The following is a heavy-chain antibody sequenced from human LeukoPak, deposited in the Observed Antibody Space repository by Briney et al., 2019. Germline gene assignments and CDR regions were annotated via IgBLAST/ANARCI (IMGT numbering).Heavy chain of an antibody. D-gene: IGHD6-6*01. Sequence: GGSLRLSCAASGFTFSTYPMHWVRQAPGKGLESVALISADGSEKYYADSVKGRFTISRDSSKSTLYLQMSSLTTEDAAVYYCARGDYSRSFSRNYYYYGMDVWGRGTTVTVSS. CDR2: ISADGSEK. CDR3: ARGDYSRSFSRNYYYYGMDV. V-gene: IGHV3-30-3*01. CDR1: GFTFSTYP. J-gene: IGHJ6*02.